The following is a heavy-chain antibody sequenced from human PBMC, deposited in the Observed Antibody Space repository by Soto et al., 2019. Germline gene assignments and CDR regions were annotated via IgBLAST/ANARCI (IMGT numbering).Heavy chain of an antibody. D-gene: IGHD1-7*01. V-gene: IGHV4-59*08. CDR1: GGSINSYY. Sequence: QVQLQESGPGLVKPSETLSLTCTVSGGSINSYYWSWIRQPPGKGLEWIGYIYYSGSTNYNPSLKCRITKSADTSKNPFSLKLSSVTAADTAVYYCARHISSGTNIAAIRSFDPWGQGTLVTVSS. CDR2: IYYSGST. CDR3: ARHISSGTNIAAIRSFDP. J-gene: IGHJ5*02.